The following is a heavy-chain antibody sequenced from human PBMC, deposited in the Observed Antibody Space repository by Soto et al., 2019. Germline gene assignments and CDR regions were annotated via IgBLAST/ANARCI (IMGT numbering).Heavy chain of an antibody. V-gene: IGHV4-59*01. J-gene: IGHJ5*02. D-gene: IGHD3-16*01. Sequence: SETLSLTCTVSGGSISSYYWSWIRQPPGKGLEWIGYIYYSGSTNYNPSLKSRVTISVDTSKNQFSLKLSSVTAADTAVCYCARDWGRWFDPWGQGTLVTVSS. CDR2: IYYSGST. CDR1: GGSISSYY. CDR3: ARDWGRWFDP.